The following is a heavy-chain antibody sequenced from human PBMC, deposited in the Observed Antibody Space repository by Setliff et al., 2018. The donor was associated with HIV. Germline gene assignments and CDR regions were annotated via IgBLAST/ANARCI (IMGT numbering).Heavy chain of an antibody. J-gene: IGHJ4*02. CDR3: ARLTAGLLWSEEHIDY. CDR2: ISAYSGNT. CDR1: GYTFTNYG. Sequence: ASVKVSCKASGYTFTNYGISWVRQAPGQGLEWMGWISAYSGNTHYAQKYQGRVSMTTDTSTSTAYMELRSLRSDDTAVYYCARLTAGLLWSEEHIDYWGQGTLVTVSS. D-gene: IGHD3-10*01. V-gene: IGHV1-18*01.